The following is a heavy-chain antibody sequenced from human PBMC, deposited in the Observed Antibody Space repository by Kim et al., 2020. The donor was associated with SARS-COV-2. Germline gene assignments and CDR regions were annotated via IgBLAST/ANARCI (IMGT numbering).Heavy chain of an antibody. CDR2: IYYSGST. J-gene: IGHJ5*02. D-gene: IGHD3-3*01. V-gene: IGHV4-59*13. CDR3: ARLRFYDFWSGDNWFDP. CDR1: GGSISSYY. Sequence: SETLSLTCTVSGGSISSYYWSWIRQPPGKGLEWIGYIYYSGSTNYNPSLKSRVTISVDTSKNQFSLKLSSVTAADTAVYYCARLRFYDFWSGDNWFDPWGQGTLVTVSS.